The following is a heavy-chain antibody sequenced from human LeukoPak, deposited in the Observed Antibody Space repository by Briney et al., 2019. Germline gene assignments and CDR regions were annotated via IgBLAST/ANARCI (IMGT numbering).Heavy chain of an antibody. CDR1: GFTFDDYA. J-gene: IGHJ4*02. V-gene: IGHV3-9*01. Sequence: GGSLRLSCAASGFTFDDYAMHWVRQAPGKGLEWVSGISWNSGSIGYADSVKGRFTISRDNAKNSLYLQMNSLRAEDTAVYYCVVRIAGSIGVDYWGQGTLVTVSS. CDR3: VVRIAGSIGVDY. D-gene: IGHD1-26*01. CDR2: ISWNSGSI.